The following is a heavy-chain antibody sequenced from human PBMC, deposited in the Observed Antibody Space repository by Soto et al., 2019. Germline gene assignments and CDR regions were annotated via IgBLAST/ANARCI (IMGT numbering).Heavy chain of an antibody. CDR1: GGSISSYY. J-gene: IGHJ4*02. CDR3: ARQQRYYAPYRF. D-gene: IGHD3-10*01. Sequence: SETLSLTCTVSGGSISSYYWGWIRQPPGKGLEWIGYIYYSGSTNYNPSLKSRVTISVDTSKNQFSLKLSSVTAADTAVYYCARQQRYYAPYRFWGQGTLVTVSS. CDR2: IYYSGST. V-gene: IGHV4-59*01.